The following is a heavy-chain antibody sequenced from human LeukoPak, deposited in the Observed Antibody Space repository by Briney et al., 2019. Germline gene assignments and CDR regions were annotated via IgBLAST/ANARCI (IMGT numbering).Heavy chain of an antibody. D-gene: IGHD1-7*01. Sequence: GGSLRLSCAASGFTFSSYAMSWVRQAPGKGLEWVSAISGSGGSTYYADSVKGRFTISRDNSKNTLYLQMNSLRAEDTAVYYCTVRKAGNVALELPGWEYYFDYWGQGTLVTVSS. V-gene: IGHV3-23*01. J-gene: IGHJ4*02. CDR2: ISGSGGST. CDR1: GFTFSSYA. CDR3: TVRKAGNVALELPGWEYYFDY.